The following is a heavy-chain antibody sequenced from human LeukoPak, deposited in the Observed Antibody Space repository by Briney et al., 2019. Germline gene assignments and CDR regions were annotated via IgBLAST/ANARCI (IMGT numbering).Heavy chain of an antibody. Sequence: SETLSLTCAVYGGSFSGYYWSWIRQPPGKGLEWIGQINHSGTTNYNPSLKSRVTISVDTSKNQLSLKLSSVTAADTAVYCCARVDTAMSAFDPWGQGTLVTVSS. J-gene: IGHJ5*02. V-gene: IGHV4-34*01. CDR2: INHSGTT. D-gene: IGHD5-18*01. CDR3: ARVDTAMSAFDP. CDR1: GGSFSGYY.